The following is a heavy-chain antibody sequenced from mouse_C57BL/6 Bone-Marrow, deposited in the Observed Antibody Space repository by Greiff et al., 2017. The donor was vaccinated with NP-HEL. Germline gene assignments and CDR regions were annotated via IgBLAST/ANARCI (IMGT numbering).Heavy chain of an antibody. CDR2: IDPSDSYT. CDR3: ARERSWELYAMDY. Sequence: QVQLQQPGAELVMPGASVKLSCKASGYTFTSYWMHWVKQRPGQGLEWIGEIDPSDSYTNYNQKFKGKSTLTVDKSSSTAYMQLSSLTSEDSAVYYCARERSWELYAMDYWGQGTSVTVSS. D-gene: IGHD4-1*01. V-gene: IGHV1-69*01. CDR1: GYTFTSYW. J-gene: IGHJ4*01.